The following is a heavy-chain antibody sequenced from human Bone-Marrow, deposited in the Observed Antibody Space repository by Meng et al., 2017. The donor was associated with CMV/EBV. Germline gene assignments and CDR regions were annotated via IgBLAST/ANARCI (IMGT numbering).Heavy chain of an antibody. CDR3: ARDPRFFQL. CDR1: GFTFEDYA. J-gene: IGHJ3*01. CDR2: ISRNSGSV. V-gene: IGHV3-9*01. Sequence: LSLTCAASGFTFEDYAMHWVRQVPGKGLEWVSGISRNSGSVVYADSVKGRFTISRDNANNSLYLHMNSLRAEDTAIYYCARDPRFFQLWGQGTMVTVSS. D-gene: IGHD2-2*01.